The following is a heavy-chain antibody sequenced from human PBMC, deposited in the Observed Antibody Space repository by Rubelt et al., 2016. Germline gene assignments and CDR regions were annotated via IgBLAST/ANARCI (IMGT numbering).Heavy chain of an antibody. D-gene: IGHD6-19*01. Sequence: QVQLVQSGAEVKKPGASVKVSCKVSGYTFTELSMHWLRQAPGKGLEWTGGFDPEDGETIYAQRFQGKVTMTEDTSTDTAYMNLSSLRSEDKAADYCETGQYSSGCDYWGQGTLVTVSS. J-gene: IGHJ4*02. CDR2: FDPEDGET. V-gene: IGHV1-24*01. CDR1: GYTFTELS. CDR3: ETGQYSSGCDY.